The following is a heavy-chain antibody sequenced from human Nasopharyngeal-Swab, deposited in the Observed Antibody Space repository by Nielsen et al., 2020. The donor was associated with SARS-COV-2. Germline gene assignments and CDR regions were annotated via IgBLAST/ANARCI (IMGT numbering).Heavy chain of an antibody. V-gene: IGHV3-23*01. CDR2: ISGSGGST. Sequence: GESLKISCAASGFTFDDYAMHWVRQAPGKGLEWVSAISGSGGSTYYADSVKGRFTISRDNSKNTLYLQMNSLRAEDTAVYYCVRDPRNSGSYYSYFDSWGQGTPVTVSS. CDR3: VRDPRNSGSYYSYFDS. D-gene: IGHD1-26*01. CDR1: GFTFDDYA. J-gene: IGHJ4*02.